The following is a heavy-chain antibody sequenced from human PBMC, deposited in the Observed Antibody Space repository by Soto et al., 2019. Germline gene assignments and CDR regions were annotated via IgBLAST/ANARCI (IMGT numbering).Heavy chain of an antibody. Sequence: SEKLSLTCIVSGGSVCSSNWWGWVRQPPGKGLEWIGEIYHSGSTTYNPSLKSRATISVDKSENQFSLRLKSVTAADTAVYYCASVGSDYDNSGYYLPWGPGTLVTVSS. J-gene: IGHJ5*02. CDR1: GGSVCSSNW. V-gene: IGHV4-4*02. CDR3: ASVGSDYDNSGYYLP. CDR2: IYHSGST. D-gene: IGHD3-22*01.